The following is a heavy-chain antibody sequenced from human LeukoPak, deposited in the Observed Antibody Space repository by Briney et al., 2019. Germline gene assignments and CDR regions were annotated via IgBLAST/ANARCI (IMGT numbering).Heavy chain of an antibody. CDR2: LSDSGTT. CDR1: GVSISGIS. CDR3: ARVGIAARPSMFDY. J-gene: IGHJ4*02. D-gene: IGHD6-6*01. V-gene: IGHV4-59*08. Sequence: SETLSLTCTVSGVSISGISWSWIRQPPGKALEWIGYLSDSGTTSYNPSLKSRVSISGDTSRNQFSLNLTSVTAADTAVYYCARVGIAARPSMFDYWGQGTLVTVSS.